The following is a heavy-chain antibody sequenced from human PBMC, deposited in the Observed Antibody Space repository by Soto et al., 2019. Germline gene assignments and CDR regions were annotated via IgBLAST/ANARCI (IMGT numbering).Heavy chain of an antibody. CDR1: GFTVGNNY. V-gene: IGHV3-53*01. J-gene: IGHJ4*01. CDR3: AIVGGGSGSHYHSFRY. D-gene: IGHD3-10*01. CDR2: IYSTGTT. Sequence: EVQLVESGGGLVQPGGSLKLSCAASGFTVGNNYMSWVRQAPGKGLEWVSLIYSTGTTKYADSVKGRFTVSRAHAKPTLWLQMNNLRADNTAVYNCAIVGGGSGSHYHSFRYWGHGTLVTVSS.